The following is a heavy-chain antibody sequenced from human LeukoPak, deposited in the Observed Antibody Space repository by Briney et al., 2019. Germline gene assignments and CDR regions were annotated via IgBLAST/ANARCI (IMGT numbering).Heavy chain of an antibody. Sequence: ASVKVSCKVSGYTLTELSMHWVRQAPGKGLEWMGGFDPEDGETIYAQKFQGRVTMTEDTSTDTAYMELSSLRSEDTAVYYCASPPRGSTHFDYWGQGTLVTVSS. CDR3: ASPPRGSTHFDY. CDR2: FDPEDGET. V-gene: IGHV1-24*01. D-gene: IGHD2-2*01. CDR1: GYTLTELS. J-gene: IGHJ4*02.